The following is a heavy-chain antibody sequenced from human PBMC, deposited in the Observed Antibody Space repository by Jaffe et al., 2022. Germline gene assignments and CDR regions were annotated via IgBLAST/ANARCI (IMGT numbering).Heavy chain of an antibody. V-gene: IGHV3-23*01. CDR1: GFTFSAYD. CDR2: ISGSGGAT. D-gene: IGHD5-12*01. Sequence: EVQLLESGGGLVQPGGSLRLSCAASGFTFSAYDMTWVRQAPGEGLEWVSAISGSGGATYYADSVKGRITISRDNSKNTLYLQMNSLRAEDTAVYYCAKASPAGGSYTFLDSWGQGTLVTVSS. J-gene: IGHJ4*02. CDR3: AKASPAGGSYTFLDS.